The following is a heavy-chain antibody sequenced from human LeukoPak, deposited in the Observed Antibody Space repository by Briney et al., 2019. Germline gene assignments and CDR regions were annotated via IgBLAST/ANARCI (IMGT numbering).Heavy chain of an antibody. Sequence: GGSLRLSCAASGFTFSSYSMNCVRQAPGKGLEWVSSISSSSSYIYYADSVKGRFTISRDNAKNSLYLQMNSLRAEDTAVYYCAREYIVVVPAGDYGMDVWGQGTTVTVSS. V-gene: IGHV3-21*01. CDR2: ISSSSSYI. J-gene: IGHJ6*02. D-gene: IGHD2-2*01. CDR1: GFTFSSYS. CDR3: AREYIVVVPAGDYGMDV.